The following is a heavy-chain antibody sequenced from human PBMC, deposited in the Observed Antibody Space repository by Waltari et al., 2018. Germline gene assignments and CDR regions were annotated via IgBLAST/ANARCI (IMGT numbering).Heavy chain of an antibody. CDR1: GGTFSSYA. CDR2: VTPILGTE. V-gene: IGHV1-69*14. J-gene: IGHJ2*01. D-gene: IGHD3-3*01. Sequence: QVQLVQSGAEVKKPGSSVKVSCKASGGTFSSYAISWVRQAPGQGLEWMGGVTPILGTENSARKFQGRGTSTADKSTSTAYMELSSLRSEDTAVYYCARDPRYYDFWSGYRYWYFDLWGRGTLVTVSS. CDR3: ARDPRYYDFWSGYRYWYFDL.